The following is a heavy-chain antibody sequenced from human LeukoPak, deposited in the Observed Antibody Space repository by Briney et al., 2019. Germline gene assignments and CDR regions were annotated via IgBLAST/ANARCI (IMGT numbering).Heavy chain of an antibody. CDR2: ISYDGSNE. CDR3: ANEIRPNDY. D-gene: IGHD4-17*01. V-gene: IGHV3-30-3*02. J-gene: IGHJ4*02. CDR1: GFTFSSYG. Sequence: GGSLRLSCAVSGFTFSSYGMHWVRQAPGKGLQWLAFISYDGSNEYYADSVKGRFTISRDNSKNTVYLQMNSLRAEDTAVYYCANEIRPNDYWGQGTLVTVSS.